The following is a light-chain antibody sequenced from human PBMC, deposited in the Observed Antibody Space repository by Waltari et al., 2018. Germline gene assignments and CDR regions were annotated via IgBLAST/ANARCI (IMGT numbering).Light chain of an antibody. Sequence: EIVMTQSPATLSVSPGERATLPSRASQSVSSNLAWYQQKPGQAPRLLIYGASTRATGIPARFSGSGSGTEFTLTISSMQSEDFAVYYCQQYNNWPPYTFGQGTKLEIK. J-gene: IGKJ2*01. CDR2: GAS. V-gene: IGKV3-15*01. CDR3: QQYNNWPPYT. CDR1: QSVSSN.